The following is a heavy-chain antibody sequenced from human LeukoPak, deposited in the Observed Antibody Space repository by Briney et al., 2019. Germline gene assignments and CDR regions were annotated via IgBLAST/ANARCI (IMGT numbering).Heavy chain of an antibody. CDR1: GFTFSNYW. CDR2: IKQDGSEK. Sequence: GGSLRLSCAASGFTFSNYWLTWVRQAPGQGLEGGANIKQDGSEKHYVDSVKGRFTISRDNAKNSLYLQMNSLRAEDTAVYYCARDRQIAYWGQGTLVTVSS. CDR3: ARDRQIAY. V-gene: IGHV3-7*01. J-gene: IGHJ4*02.